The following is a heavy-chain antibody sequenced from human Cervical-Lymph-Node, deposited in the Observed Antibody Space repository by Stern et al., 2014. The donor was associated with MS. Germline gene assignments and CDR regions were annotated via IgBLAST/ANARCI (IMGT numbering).Heavy chain of an antibody. CDR1: GYIFTHYG. Sequence: VQLVQSGAEVMNPGASVRVSCKASGYIFTHYGIGWVRQAPGQRLEWMGWISAANGKTDYSQKFQGRVAITTDTSANTAYMDLTSLRSDDTAVYFCARVWTLRVYGLDVWGQGTTVIVSS. CDR2: ISAANGKT. D-gene: IGHD3/OR15-3a*01. J-gene: IGHJ6*02. V-gene: IGHV1-3*01. CDR3: ARVWTLRVYGLDV.